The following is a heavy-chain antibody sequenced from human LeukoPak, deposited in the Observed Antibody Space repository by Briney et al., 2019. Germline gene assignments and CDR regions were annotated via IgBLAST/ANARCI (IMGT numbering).Heavy chain of an antibody. CDR2: ISGSGTTI. CDR3: TSWGDTTAEYFQR. Sequence: GGSLRLSCAASGFSFGSYSMNWVRLAPGKGLEWVSYISGSGTTIYYADSVRGRFTISRDNAKNSLFLQMNSLRDEDTAVYYCTSWGDTTAEYFQRWGQGTLVTVSS. V-gene: IGHV3-48*02. CDR1: GFSFGSYS. D-gene: IGHD2-21*02. J-gene: IGHJ1*01.